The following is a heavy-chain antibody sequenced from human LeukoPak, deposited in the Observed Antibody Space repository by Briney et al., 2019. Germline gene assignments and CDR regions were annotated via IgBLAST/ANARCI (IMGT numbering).Heavy chain of an antibody. J-gene: IGHJ4*02. V-gene: IGHV3-30*04. CDR3: ARDGWPGSSYYRPFDY. CDR2: ISYDGSNK. Sequence: GGSLRLSCAASGFTFSSYAMHWVRQAAGKGLEWVAVISYDGSNKYYADSVKGRVTISRDDAKSSLYLQMNSLRADDTAVYYCARDGWPGSSYYRPFDYWGQGTLVTVSS. D-gene: IGHD6-13*01. CDR1: GFTFSSYA.